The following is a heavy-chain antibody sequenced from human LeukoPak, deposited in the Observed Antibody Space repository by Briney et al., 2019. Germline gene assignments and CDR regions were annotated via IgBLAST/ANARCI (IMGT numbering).Heavy chain of an antibody. J-gene: IGHJ4*02. D-gene: IGHD3-10*01. CDR2: ISYDGSNK. Sequence: GGSLRLSCAASGFTFSSYAMHWVRQAPGKGLEWVAVISYDGSNKYYADSVKGRFAISRDNSKNTLYLQMNSLRAEDTAVYYCARDLYYYGSGSFQDYWGQGTLVTVSS. CDR3: ARDLYYYGSGSFQDY. V-gene: IGHV3-30*09. CDR1: GFTFSSYA.